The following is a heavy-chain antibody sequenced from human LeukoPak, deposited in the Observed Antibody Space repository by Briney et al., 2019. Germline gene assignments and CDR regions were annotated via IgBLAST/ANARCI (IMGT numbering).Heavy chain of an antibody. CDR3: ARTYYDFWSGFGDQSFDY. V-gene: IGHV1-69*04. J-gene: IGHJ4*02. CDR2: IIPILGIA. D-gene: IGHD3-3*01. Sequence: SVKVSCKASGGTFSSYAISWVRQAPGQGLEWTGRIIPILGIANYAQKFQGRVTITADKSTSTAYMELSSLRSEDTAVYYCARTYYDFWSGFGDQSFDYWGQGTLVTVSS. CDR1: GGTFSSYA.